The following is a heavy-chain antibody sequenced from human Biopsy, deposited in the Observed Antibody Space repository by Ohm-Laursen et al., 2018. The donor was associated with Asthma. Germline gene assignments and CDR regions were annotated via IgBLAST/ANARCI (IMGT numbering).Heavy chain of an antibody. Sequence: SVKVSCKSPGGTFSNFAISWVRQAPGQGLEWLGGIMTVFGTTNYAQKFQGRVTITADESTSTAYMEVTSLRSEDTAIYYCARCQVGYSSGWSLLLKKIYYSGTDVWGQGTAVTVSS. J-gene: IGHJ6*02. D-gene: IGHD6-19*01. CDR2: IMTVFGTT. CDR1: GGTFSNFA. CDR3: ARCQVGYSSGWSLLLKKIYYSGTDV. V-gene: IGHV1-69*13.